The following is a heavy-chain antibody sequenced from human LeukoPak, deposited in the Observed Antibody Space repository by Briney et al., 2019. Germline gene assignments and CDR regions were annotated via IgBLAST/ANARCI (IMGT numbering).Heavy chain of an antibody. CDR2: IKQDGSEK. V-gene: IGHV3-7*01. CDR1: GFTFSSYW. Sequence: GGSLGLSCAASGFTFSSYWRSWVRQAPGKGLEWVANIKQDGSEKYYADSVKGRFTISRDNAKNSLYLQMNSLRAEDTAVYYCARSLRRSGSYFYYWGQGTLVTVSS. CDR3: ARSLRRSGSYFYY. D-gene: IGHD3-10*01. J-gene: IGHJ4*02.